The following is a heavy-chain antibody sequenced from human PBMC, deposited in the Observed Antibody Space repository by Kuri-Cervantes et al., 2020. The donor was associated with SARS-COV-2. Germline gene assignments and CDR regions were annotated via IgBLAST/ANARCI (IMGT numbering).Heavy chain of an antibody. CDR1: GYTFTSYG. CDR2: ISAYNGNT. CDR3: ARESGSSGWYGFDY. D-gene: IGHD6-19*01. J-gene: IGHJ4*02. V-gene: IGHV1-18*04. Sequence: ASVKVSCKASGYTFTSYGISWVRQAPGQGLEWMGWISAYNGNTNYAQKLQGRVTMTTDTSTSTSYMELRSLRSDDTAVYYCARESGSSGWYGFDYWGQGTLVTVSS.